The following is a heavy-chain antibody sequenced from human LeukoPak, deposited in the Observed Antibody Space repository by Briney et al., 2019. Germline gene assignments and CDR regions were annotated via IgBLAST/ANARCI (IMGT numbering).Heavy chain of an antibody. Sequence: HPGGSLRLSCAASGFTFSSYAMSWVRQAPGKGLEWVSAISGSGGSTYYADSVKGRFTISRDNSKNTLYLQMNSLRAEDTAVYYCAKWLSEDYGDYVIPDAFDIWGQGTMVTVSS. CDR1: GFTFSSYA. CDR2: ISGSGGST. V-gene: IGHV3-23*01. CDR3: AKWLSEDYGDYVIPDAFDI. J-gene: IGHJ3*02. D-gene: IGHD4-17*01.